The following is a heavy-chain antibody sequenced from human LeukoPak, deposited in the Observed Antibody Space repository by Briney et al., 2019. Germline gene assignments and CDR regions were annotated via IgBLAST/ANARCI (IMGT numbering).Heavy chain of an antibody. CDR1: GFTFSSYA. CDR2: ISGSGGST. D-gene: IGHD6-13*01. J-gene: IGHJ6*02. Sequence: GGSPRLSCAASGFTFSSYAMSWVRQAPGKGLEWVSAISGSGGSTYYADSVKGRFTISRDNSKNTLYLQMNSLRAEDTAVYYCAKRAWYPVEYYGMDVWGQGTTVTVSS. V-gene: IGHV3-23*01. CDR3: AKRAWYPVEYYGMDV.